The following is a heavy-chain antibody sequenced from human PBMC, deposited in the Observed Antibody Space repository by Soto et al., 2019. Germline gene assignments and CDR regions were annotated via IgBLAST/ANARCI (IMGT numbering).Heavy chain of an antibody. Sequence: LRLSFEASGFTFSSYAMSWVRQAPGKGLEWVSAISGSGGSTYYADSVKGRFTISRDNSKNTLYLQMNSLRAEDTAVYYCAKYQVDGPTFDYWGQGDLVTLSS. CDR3: AKYQVDGPTFDY. D-gene: IGHD6-19*01. CDR1: GFTFSSYA. J-gene: IGHJ4*02. V-gene: IGHV3-23*01. CDR2: ISGSGGST.